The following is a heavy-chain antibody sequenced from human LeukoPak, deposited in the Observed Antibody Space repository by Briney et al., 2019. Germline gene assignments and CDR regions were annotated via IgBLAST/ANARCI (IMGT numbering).Heavy chain of an antibody. CDR2: INFSGSVR. Sequence: GGSLRLSCAASGITLSDYYTNWIRQAPGKGLEWVSHINFSGSVRSYADSVKGRFTISRDNAKNSMSLEMNSLRAEDTAVYYCTSLHYYAFAIWGQGTMVTVSS. D-gene: IGHD2-21*01. J-gene: IGHJ3*02. CDR3: TSLHYYAFAI. CDR1: GITLSDYY. V-gene: IGHV3-11*01.